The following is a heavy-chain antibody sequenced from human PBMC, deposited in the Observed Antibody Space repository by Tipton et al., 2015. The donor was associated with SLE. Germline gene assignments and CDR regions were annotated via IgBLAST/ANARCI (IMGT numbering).Heavy chain of an antibody. V-gene: IGHV4-59*12. CDR2: IYYSGST. CDR1: GGSISSYY. J-gene: IGHJ6*02. CDR3: ARKESYYYYGLDV. Sequence: TLSLTCTVSGGSISSYYWSWIRQPPGKGLEWIGYIYYSGSTNYNPSLKSRVTISVDKSKNQFSLRLTSVTAADTAVYYCARKESYYYYGLDVWGQGTTVTVSS.